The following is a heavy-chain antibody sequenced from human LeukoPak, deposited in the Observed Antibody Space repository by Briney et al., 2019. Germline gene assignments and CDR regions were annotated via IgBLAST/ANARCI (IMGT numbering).Heavy chain of an antibody. V-gene: IGHV5-51*01. CDR1: GYSFPNYW. Sequence: GESLKISCKGSGYSFPNYWIGWVRQMPGQGLEWMGIIYPADSDIRYSPAFQGQVTISADKSINTAYLQWTSLKASDTAMYYCARRKGDGYNSPFDYWGQGTLVTVSS. D-gene: IGHD5-24*01. J-gene: IGHJ4*02. CDR2: IYPADSDI. CDR3: ARRKGDGYNSPFDY.